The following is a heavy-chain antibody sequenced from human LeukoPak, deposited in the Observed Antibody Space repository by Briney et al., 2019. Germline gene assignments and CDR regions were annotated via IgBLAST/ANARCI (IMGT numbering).Heavy chain of an antibody. J-gene: IGHJ6*03. Sequence: PSETLSLTCAVYGGSFSGYYWSWIRQPPGKWLEWIGEINHSGSTNYNPSLKSRVTISVDTSKNQFSLKLSSVTAADTAVYYCTRGSIAYYYMDVWGKGTTVTISS. D-gene: IGHD3-22*01. V-gene: IGHV4-34*01. CDR2: INHSGST. CDR1: GGSFSGYY. CDR3: TRGSIAYYYMDV.